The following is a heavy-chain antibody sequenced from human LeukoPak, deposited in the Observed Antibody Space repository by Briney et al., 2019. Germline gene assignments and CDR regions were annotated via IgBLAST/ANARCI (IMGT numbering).Heavy chain of an antibody. V-gene: IGHV3-11*01. J-gene: IGHJ6*02. CDR1: GCTFSDYY. Sequence: GGSLRLSCAASGCTFSDYYMSWIRQAPGKGLEWVSYISSSGSTVYYADSVKGRFTISRDNAKNSLYLQMNSLRAEDTAVYYCARDAYPSYYDILTGPGSDYYYYGMDVWGQGTTVTVSS. D-gene: IGHD3-9*01. CDR3: ARDAYPSYYDILTGPGSDYYYYGMDV. CDR2: ISSSGSTV.